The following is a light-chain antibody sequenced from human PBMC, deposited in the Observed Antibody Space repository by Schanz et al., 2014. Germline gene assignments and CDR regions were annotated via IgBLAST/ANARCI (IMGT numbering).Light chain of an antibody. CDR3: QQYGSSPWT. J-gene: IGKJ1*01. CDR1: QSVSSIS. Sequence: EIVLTQSPGSLSLSPGERATLSCRASQSVSSISLAWYQQKGGQAPRLLIYGASSRATGIPDRFSGSGSGTDFTLTINSLEPEDFAVYYCQQYGSSPWTFGQGTKVEIK. CDR2: GAS. V-gene: IGKV3-20*01.